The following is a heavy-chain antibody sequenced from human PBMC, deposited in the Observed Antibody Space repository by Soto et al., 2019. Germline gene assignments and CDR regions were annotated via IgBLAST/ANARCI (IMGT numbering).Heavy chain of an antibody. V-gene: IGHV4-31*03. D-gene: IGHD3-22*01. Sequence: SETLSLTCTVSGGSISSGGYYWSWIRQHPGKGLEWIGYIYYSGSTYYNPSLKSRVTISVDTSKNQFSLKLSSVTAADTAVYYCAREGVSSGYYYFNYWGQGTLVTVSS. J-gene: IGHJ4*02. CDR3: AREGVSSGYYYFNY. CDR2: IYYSGST. CDR1: GGSISSGGYY.